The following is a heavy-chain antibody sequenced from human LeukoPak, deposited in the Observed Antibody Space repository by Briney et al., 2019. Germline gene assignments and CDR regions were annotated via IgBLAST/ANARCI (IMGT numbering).Heavy chain of an antibody. CDR1: GFTFSSYG. Sequence: GGSLRLSCAASGFTFSSYGMHWVRQAPGKGLEWVSFIRYDGSNEYYADSVRGRFTISRDNSKNTLYLQMNSLRAEDTAVYYCAKDGARYCTNGVCYAFYYMDVWGKGTTVTVSS. J-gene: IGHJ6*03. D-gene: IGHD2-8*01. V-gene: IGHV3-30*02. CDR3: AKDGARYCTNGVCYAFYYMDV. CDR2: IRYDGSNE.